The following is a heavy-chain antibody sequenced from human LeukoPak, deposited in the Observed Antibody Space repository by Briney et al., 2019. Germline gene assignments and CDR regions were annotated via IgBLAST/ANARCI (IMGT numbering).Heavy chain of an antibody. J-gene: IGHJ4*02. CDR1: GFTFSSYA. D-gene: IGHD5-24*01. Sequence: GGSLRLSCAASGFTFSSYAMSWVRQAPGKGLEWVSAISGSGGSTYYADSVKGRFTISRDNSKNTLYLQMNSLRAEDTAVYYCARGSRRDHYTTLFDYWGQGTLVTVSS. CDR3: ARGSRRDHYTTLFDY. CDR2: ISGSGGST. V-gene: IGHV3-23*01.